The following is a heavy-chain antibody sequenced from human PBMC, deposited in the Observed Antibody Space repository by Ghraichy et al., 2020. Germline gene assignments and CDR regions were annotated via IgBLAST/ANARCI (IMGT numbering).Heavy chain of an antibody. Sequence: SETLSLTCTVSGGSISSYYWSWIRQPPGKGLEWIGYIYYSGSTNYNPSLKSRVTISVDTSKNQFSLKLSSVTAADTAVYYCARATLRKYDFWSGYRHYYYDGMDVWGQGTTVTVSS. CDR2: IYYSGST. V-gene: IGHV4-59*08. J-gene: IGHJ6*02. CDR3: ARATLRKYDFWSGYRHYYYDGMDV. D-gene: IGHD3-3*01. CDR1: GGSISSYY.